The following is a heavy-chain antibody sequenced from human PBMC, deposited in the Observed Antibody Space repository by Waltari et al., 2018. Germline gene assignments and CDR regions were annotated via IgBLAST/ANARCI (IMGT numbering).Heavy chain of an antibody. J-gene: IGHJ3*01. CDR2: IRYDGNNK. D-gene: IGHD4-17*01. Sequence: VQLAEFGGGVVPPGGSLTISCAGFGFTLSNFGMPWVRQAPGKGLEWLTFIRYDGNNKYHADSVKGRFIISRDNSKNTLYLQINSLRADDTATYYCVKDGDFFVSGYDAFDVWGQGTMVTVSS. V-gene: IGHV3-30*02. CDR3: VKDGDFFVSGYDAFDV. CDR1: GFTLSNFG.